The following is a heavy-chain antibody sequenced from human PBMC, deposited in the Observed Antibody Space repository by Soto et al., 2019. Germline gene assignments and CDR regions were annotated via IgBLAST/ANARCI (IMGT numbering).Heavy chain of an antibody. J-gene: IGHJ6*03. CDR1: GFTFSSYA. D-gene: IGHD2-21*01. Sequence: GGSLRLSCAASGFTFSSYAMSWVRQAPGKGLEWVSDISGSGGTIYYADSVKGRFTISRDNAKNSLSLHINSLRAEDAAQYYCARYGGSGDYYYMDLWGKGTTVTVSS. V-gene: IGHV3-23*01. CDR2: ISGSGGTI. CDR3: ARYGGSGDYYYMDL.